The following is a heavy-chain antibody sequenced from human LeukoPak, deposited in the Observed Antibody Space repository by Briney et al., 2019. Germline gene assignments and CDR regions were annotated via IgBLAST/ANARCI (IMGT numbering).Heavy chain of an antibody. V-gene: IGHV3-23*01. D-gene: IGHD3-22*01. J-gene: IGHJ4*02. CDR2: ISGSGGST. CDR1: GFTFSSYA. CDR3: AKDPDYYDSSGYTPFDY. Sequence: PGGSLRLSCAASGFTFSSYAMSWVRQAPGKGLEWVLAISGSGGSTYYADSVKGRFTISRDNSKNTLYLQMNSLRAEDTAVYYCAKDPDYYDSSGYTPFDYWGQGTLVTVSS.